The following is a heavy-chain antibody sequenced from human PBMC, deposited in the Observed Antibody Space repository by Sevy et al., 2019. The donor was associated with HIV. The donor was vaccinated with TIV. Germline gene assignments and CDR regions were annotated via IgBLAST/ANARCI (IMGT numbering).Heavy chain of an antibody. V-gene: IGHV3-53*01. CDR1: GFTVSSNY. Sequence: GGSLRLSCAASGFTVSSNYMCWVRQAPGKGLEWVSVIYSGGSTYYADSVKGRFTISRDNSKNTLYLQMNSLRAEDTAVYYCAREYYDSSGSLGWFDPWGQRTLVTVSS. CDR3: AREYYDSSGSLGWFDP. D-gene: IGHD3-22*01. CDR2: IYSGGST. J-gene: IGHJ5*02.